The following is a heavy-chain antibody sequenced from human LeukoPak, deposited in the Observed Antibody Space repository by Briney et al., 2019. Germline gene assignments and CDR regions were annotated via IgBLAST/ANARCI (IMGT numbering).Heavy chain of an antibody. Sequence: SETLSLTCSVSGGSINAYYWSWIRQPPGKGLEWIAYSYSSGSTNYNPSLKSRVTISVDTSKNQFSLTLSSVTAADTAVYYCARQPGGTAAFDLWGQGTMVTVSS. D-gene: IGHD1-14*01. CDR1: GGSINAYY. V-gene: IGHV4-59*08. J-gene: IGHJ3*01. CDR2: SYSSGST. CDR3: ARQPGGTAAFDL.